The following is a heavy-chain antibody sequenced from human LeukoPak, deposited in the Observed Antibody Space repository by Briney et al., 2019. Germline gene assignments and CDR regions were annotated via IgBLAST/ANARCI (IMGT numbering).Heavy chain of an antibody. Sequence: PSETLSLTCNVSGGSISNYYWSWIRQPPGKGLEWIGCISYSGSTNYNPSLRSRVTISVDTSKNQFSLKLSSVTAADTALYYCAGDQSADYFDYWGQGTLVTVSS. D-gene: IGHD6-13*01. CDR1: GGSISNYY. V-gene: IGHV4-59*01. CDR2: ISYSGST. CDR3: AGDQSADYFDY. J-gene: IGHJ4*02.